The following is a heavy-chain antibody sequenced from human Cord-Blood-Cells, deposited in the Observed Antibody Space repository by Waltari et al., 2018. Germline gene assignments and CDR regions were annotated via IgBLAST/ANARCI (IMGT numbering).Heavy chain of an antibody. CDR3: ARAPAGAGDY. Sequence: QVQLVQSGAEVKKPGASVKVSCKAFGYTFTSYAMHWVRQAPGQRLEWMGWINAGNGNTKLSQKFQGRVTITRDTSASTAYMELSSLRSEDTAVYYCARAPAGAGDYWGQGTLVTVSS. D-gene: IGHD3-10*01. CDR2: INAGNGNT. J-gene: IGHJ4*02. V-gene: IGHV1-3*01. CDR1: GYTFTSYA.